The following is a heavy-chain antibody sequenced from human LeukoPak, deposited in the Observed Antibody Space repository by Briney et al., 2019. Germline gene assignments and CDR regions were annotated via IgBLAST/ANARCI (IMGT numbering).Heavy chain of an antibody. CDR2: ISGSGGST. CDR1: GFTFSSYA. V-gene: IGHV3-23*01. CDR3: ASSEYDILTGYFH. Sequence: PGGSLRLSCAASGFTFSSYAMSWVRQAPGKGLEWVSGISGSGGSTYYADSVKGRFTISRDNAKNSLYLQMNSLRAEDTAVYYCASSEYDILTGYFHWGQGTLVTVSS. J-gene: IGHJ4*02. D-gene: IGHD3-9*01.